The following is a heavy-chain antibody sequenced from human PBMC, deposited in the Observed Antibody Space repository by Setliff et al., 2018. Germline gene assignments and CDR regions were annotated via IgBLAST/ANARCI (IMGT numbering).Heavy chain of an antibody. D-gene: IGHD3-3*01. CDR1: GGSISSGSYY. CDR3: ARRATYYNFWSGYYDY. J-gene: IGHJ4*02. CDR2: IYTSGST. V-gene: IGHV4-61*02. Sequence: SETLSLTCTVSGGSISSGSYYWSWIRQPAGKGLEWIGRIYTSGSTNYNPSLKSRVTISVDTSKNQFSLRLSSVTAADTAVYYCARRATYYNFWSGYYDYWGQGTLVTVSS.